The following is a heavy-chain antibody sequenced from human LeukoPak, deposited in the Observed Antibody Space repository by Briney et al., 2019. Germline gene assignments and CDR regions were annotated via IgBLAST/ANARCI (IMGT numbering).Heavy chain of an antibody. D-gene: IGHD3-9*01. J-gene: IGHJ4*02. CDR2: ISGSGSST. V-gene: IGHV3-23*01. CDR3: AKDRYRYYDILTAWVY. Sequence: GGSLRLSCAASGFTVSSNYMSWVRQAPGKGLEWVSGISGSGSSTFYTDSVKGRFTISSDNSENTLYLQMNSLRAEDTAIYYCAKDRYRYYDILTAWVYWGQGTLVTVSS. CDR1: GFTVSSNY.